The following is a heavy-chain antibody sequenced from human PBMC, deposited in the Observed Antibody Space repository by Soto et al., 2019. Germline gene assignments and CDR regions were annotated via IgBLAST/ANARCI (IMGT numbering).Heavy chain of an antibody. CDR2: IYSGGST. D-gene: IGHD2-15*01. CDR3: AGGGVVVAATPSY. CDR1: GFTVSSNY. Sequence: GGSLRLSCAASGFTVSSNYMSWVRQAPGKGLEWVSVIYSGGSTYYADSVKGRFTNSRDNSKNTLYSQMNSLRAEDTAVYYCAGGGVVVAATPSYWGQGTLVTVSS. J-gene: IGHJ4*02. V-gene: IGHV3-66*01.